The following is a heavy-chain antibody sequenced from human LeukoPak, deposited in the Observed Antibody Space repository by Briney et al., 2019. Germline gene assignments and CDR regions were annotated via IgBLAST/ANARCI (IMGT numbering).Heavy chain of an antibody. V-gene: IGHV4-59*01. CDR3: ARASGYCSSTSCYTLYYGMDV. Sequence: SQTLSLTCTVSGGSISSYYWSWIRQPPGKGLEWIGYIYYCGSTNYNPSLKSRVTISVDTSKNQCSLKLSSVTAADTAVYYCARASGYCSSTSCYTLYYGMDVWGQGNTVTVSS. CDR2: IYYCGST. J-gene: IGHJ6*02. D-gene: IGHD2-2*02. CDR1: GGSISSYY.